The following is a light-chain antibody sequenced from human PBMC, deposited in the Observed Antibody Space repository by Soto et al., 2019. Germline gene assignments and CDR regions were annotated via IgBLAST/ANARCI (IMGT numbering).Light chain of an antibody. J-gene: IGKJ1*01. CDR2: HAS. Sequence: DIQMTQSPSTLPASVGDRVTITCRASQSISNWLAWYQQKPGTAPKVLIYHASNLQSGVPSRFSGSGSGTEFSLTSDSLQPDDFATYYCQQDQTYCGTFGQGTKVDIK. CDR3: QQDQTYCGT. V-gene: IGKV1-5*01. CDR1: QSISNW.